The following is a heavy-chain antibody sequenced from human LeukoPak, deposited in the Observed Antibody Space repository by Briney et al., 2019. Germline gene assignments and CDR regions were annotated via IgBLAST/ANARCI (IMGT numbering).Heavy chain of an antibody. CDR3: AGWLYGSYFGY. CDR2: IKQDGSEK. CDR1: GFTFSSYW. Sequence: GGSLRLSCAASGFTFSSYWMSWVRQAPGKGLEWVANIKQDGSEKYYVDSVKGRFTISRDNAKNSLYLQMNSLRAEDTAVYYCAGWLYGSYFGYWGQGTLVTVSS. V-gene: IGHV3-7*01. J-gene: IGHJ4*02. D-gene: IGHD3-22*01.